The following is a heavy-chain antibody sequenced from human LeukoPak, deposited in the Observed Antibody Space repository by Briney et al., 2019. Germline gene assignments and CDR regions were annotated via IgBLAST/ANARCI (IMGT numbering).Heavy chain of an antibody. Sequence: GGSLRLSCAASGFIFSTYSMNWVRQAPGKGLEWVSYINSRSSTIYYADSVKGRFTISRDNAKNSLYLQMNSLRAEDTAVYYCARDGNYYGSGSYYNGGGTDYMDVWGKGTTVTVSS. CDR2: INSRSSTI. CDR1: GFIFSTYS. D-gene: IGHD3-10*01. J-gene: IGHJ6*03. CDR3: ARDGNYYGSGSYYNGGGTDYMDV. V-gene: IGHV3-48*04.